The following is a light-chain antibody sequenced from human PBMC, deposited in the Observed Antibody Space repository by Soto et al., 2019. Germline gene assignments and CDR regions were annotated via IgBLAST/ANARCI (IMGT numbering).Light chain of an antibody. CDR1: SGDIGAYDL. CDR2: DVN. Sequence: QSALTQPASVSGSPGQSITISCTGTSGDIGAYDLVSWYQQHPNKAPKLIIYDVNIRPSGVSNRFSGSKSGNTASLTISGLQAEDEADYYCSSYTSTSPRLFGTGTKLTVL. CDR3: SSYTSTSPRL. V-gene: IGLV2-14*01. J-gene: IGLJ1*01.